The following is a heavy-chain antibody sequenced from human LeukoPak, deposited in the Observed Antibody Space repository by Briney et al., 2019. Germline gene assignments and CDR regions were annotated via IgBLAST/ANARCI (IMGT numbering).Heavy chain of an antibody. CDR1: GFTFSSYG. D-gene: IGHD3-10*01. J-gene: IGHJ4*02. V-gene: IGHV3-33*01. Sequence: GGSLRLSCAASGFTFSSYGMHWVRQAPAKGLEWVAVIWYDGSNKYYADSVKGRFTISRDNSKNTLYLQMNSLRAEDTAVYYCARAVGPYDYWGQGTLATVSS. CDR2: IWYDGSNK. CDR3: ARAVGPYDY.